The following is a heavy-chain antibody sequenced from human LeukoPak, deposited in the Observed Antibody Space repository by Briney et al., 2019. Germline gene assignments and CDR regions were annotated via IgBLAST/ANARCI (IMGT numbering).Heavy chain of an antibody. CDR3: ARGGLWCTGGTCYYYFDY. J-gene: IGHJ4*02. D-gene: IGHD2-8*02. CDR1: GYTFTSYG. V-gene: IGHV1-18*01. Sequence: GASVKVSCKASGYTFTSYGISWVRQAPGQGLERMGWISAYNGNRKYAQNLQDRVSMTTDTATSTAYMELRSLKSDDTAVYYCARGGLWCTGGTCYYYFDYWGQGTLVTVSS. CDR2: ISAYNGNR.